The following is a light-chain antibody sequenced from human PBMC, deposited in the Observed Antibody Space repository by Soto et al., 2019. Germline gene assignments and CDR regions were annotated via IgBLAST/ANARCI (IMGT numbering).Light chain of an antibody. J-gene: IGLJ1*01. CDR2: EVV. CDR1: QNDIGVYDF. Sequence: QPVLTQPPSASGSPGQSVTISCTGTQNDIGVYDFVSWYQHHPGKAPRLIIYEVVQRPSGVPDRFSGSKSGNTASLTVSGLQAADEADYFCKSYAGSNTYVFGSGTKVTVL. V-gene: IGLV2-8*01. CDR3: KSYAGSNTYV.